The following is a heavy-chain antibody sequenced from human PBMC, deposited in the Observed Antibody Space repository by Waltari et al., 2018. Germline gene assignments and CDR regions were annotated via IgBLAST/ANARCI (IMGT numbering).Heavy chain of an antibody. CDR2: IYYSGST. J-gene: IGHJ3*02. D-gene: IGHD3-22*01. CDR1: GGSISSHY. CDR3: ARYTMTWTGAFDI. V-gene: IGHV4-59*11. Sequence: QVQLQESGPGLVKPSETLSLTCTVSGGSISSHYWSWIRQPPGKGLEWIGYIYYSGSTNYNPSLKSRVTISVDTSKNQFSLKLSSVTAADTAVYYCARYTMTWTGAFDIWGQGTMVTVSS.